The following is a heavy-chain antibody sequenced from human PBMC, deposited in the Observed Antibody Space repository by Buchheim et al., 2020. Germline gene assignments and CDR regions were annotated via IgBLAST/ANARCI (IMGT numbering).Heavy chain of an antibody. CDR3: ARDMYSSDYYIKTFDS. J-gene: IGHJ4*02. CDR1: GFTFKSYA. V-gene: IGHV3-30-3*01. CDR2: IAQTGDSK. D-gene: IGHD6-19*01. Sequence: QVRLVESGGGVVQPGGSLRLSCVASGFTFKSYAMYWVRQVPGLGLQWVAAIAQTGDSKYFADSVRGRFTISRDNSKNPVYLEMSSLKVEDTALYYCARDMYSSDYYIKTFDSWGQGT.